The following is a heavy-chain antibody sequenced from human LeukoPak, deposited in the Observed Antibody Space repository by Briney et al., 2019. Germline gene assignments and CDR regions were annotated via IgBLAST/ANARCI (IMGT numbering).Heavy chain of an antibody. Sequence: SETLSLTCAVYGGSFSGYYWSWIRQPPGKGLGWIGEINHSGSTNYNPSLKSRVTISVDTSKNQFSLKLSSVTAADTAVYYCARLGCSSTSCYTSNWFDPWGQGTLVTVSS. CDR1: GGSFSGYY. CDR3: ARLGCSSTSCYTSNWFDP. V-gene: IGHV4-34*01. D-gene: IGHD2-2*02. J-gene: IGHJ5*02. CDR2: INHSGST.